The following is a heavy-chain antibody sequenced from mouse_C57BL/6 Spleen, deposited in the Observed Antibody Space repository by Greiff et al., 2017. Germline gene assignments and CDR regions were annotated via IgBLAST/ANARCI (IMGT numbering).Heavy chain of an antibody. V-gene: IGHV5-4*01. D-gene: IGHD3-1*01. CDR1: GFTFSSYA. CDR3: ARDRDLYYAMDY. J-gene: IGHJ4*01. Sequence: EVKVVESGGGLVKPGGSLKLSCAASGFTFSSYAMSWVRQTPEKRLEWVATISDGGSYTYYPDNVKGRFTISRDNAKNNLYPQMSHLKSEDTAMYYCARDRDLYYAMDYWGQGTSVTVSS. CDR2: ISDGGSYT.